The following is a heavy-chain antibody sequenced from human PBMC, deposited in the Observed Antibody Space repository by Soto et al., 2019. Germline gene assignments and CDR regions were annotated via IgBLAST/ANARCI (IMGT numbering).Heavy chain of an antibody. CDR2: MYKTGST. CDR3: ASLFTRIAVAGSPPPCY. CDR1: GGSISSAY. J-gene: IGHJ4*02. V-gene: IGHV4-59*08. D-gene: IGHD6-19*01. Sequence: SETLSLTCTVSGGSISSAYWSWIRQPPGKGLEWIGYMYKTGSTVYNPSLKSRVTISVDTSKNQFSLKLSSVTAADTAVYYCASLFTRIAVAGSPPPCYWVQGALVTVSS.